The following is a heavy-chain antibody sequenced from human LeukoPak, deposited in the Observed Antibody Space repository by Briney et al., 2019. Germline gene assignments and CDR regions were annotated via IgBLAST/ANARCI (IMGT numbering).Heavy chain of an antibody. J-gene: IGHJ4*02. V-gene: IGHV3-9*03. Sequence: GGSLRLSFAAFGFTFDDYVMHWVRQAPGKGLEWVSGISWNSGSIGSADSVKGRFTISRDNAKNSLYLQMNSLRAEDMALYYCAKGAFGEFSYYFDYWGQGTLVTVSS. D-gene: IGHD3-10*01. CDR1: GFTFDDYV. CDR2: ISWNSGSI. CDR3: AKGAFGEFSYYFDY.